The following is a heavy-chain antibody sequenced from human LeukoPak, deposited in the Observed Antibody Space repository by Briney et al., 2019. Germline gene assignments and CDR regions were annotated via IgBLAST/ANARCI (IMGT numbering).Heavy chain of an antibody. CDR3: ARDSCSSTSCYSQYYYYGMDV. J-gene: IGHJ6*02. Sequence: GGSLRLSCAASGFTFSSYSMNWVRQAPGKGLEWVSYISSSSSAIYYADSVKGRFTISRDNAKNSLYLQMNSLRAEDTAVYYCARDSCSSTSCYSQYYYYGMDVWGQGTTVTVSS. D-gene: IGHD2-2*01. CDR2: ISSSSSAI. CDR1: GFTFSSYS. V-gene: IGHV3-48*01.